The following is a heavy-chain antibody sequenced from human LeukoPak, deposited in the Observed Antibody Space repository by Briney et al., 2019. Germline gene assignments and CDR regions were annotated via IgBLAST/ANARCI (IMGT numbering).Heavy chain of an antibody. D-gene: IGHD3-22*01. CDR3: ARVDYYDSSGPPYFDY. CDR2: INPSGGST. V-gene: IGHV1-46*01. Sequence: GAXVKVSCKASGYTFTSYYMHWVRQAPGQGLEWMGIINPSGGSTSYAQKFQGRVTMTRDTSTSTVYMELSSLRSEDTAVYYCARVDYYDSSGPPYFDYWGQGTLVTVSS. CDR1: GYTFTSYY. J-gene: IGHJ4*02.